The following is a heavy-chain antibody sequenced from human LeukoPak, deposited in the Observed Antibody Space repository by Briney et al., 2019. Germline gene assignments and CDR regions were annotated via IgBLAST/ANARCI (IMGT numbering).Heavy chain of an antibody. CDR1: GFTFSSYA. D-gene: IGHD2-2*01. V-gene: IGHV3-23*01. CDR3: AKADGVIVVVPAATN. J-gene: IGHJ4*02. CDR2: ISGSGGST. Sequence: GGSLRLSCAASGFTFSSYAVSWVRQAPGKGLEWVSAISGSGGSTYYADSVKGRFTISRDNSKNTLYLQMNSLRAEDTAVYYCAKADGVIVVVPAATNWGQGTLVTVSS.